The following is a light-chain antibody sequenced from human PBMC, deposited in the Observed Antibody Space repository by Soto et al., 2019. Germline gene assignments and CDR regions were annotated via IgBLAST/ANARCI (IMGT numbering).Light chain of an antibody. CDR1: SSDVGDNKY. CDR2: EVS. Sequence: QSALTQTRSVSASPGQSVTISCAGTSSDVGDNKYVSWYQQHPGKAPKVVIYEVSKRPSGAPDRFSGSKSGNTASLTISGLQAEDEADYYCCSHAGSYTYVFGTGTKVTVL. V-gene: IGLV2-11*01. J-gene: IGLJ1*01. CDR3: CSHAGSYTYV.